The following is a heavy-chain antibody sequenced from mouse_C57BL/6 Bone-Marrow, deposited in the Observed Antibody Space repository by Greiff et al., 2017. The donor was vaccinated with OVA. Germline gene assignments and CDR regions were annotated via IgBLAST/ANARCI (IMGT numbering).Heavy chain of an antibody. V-gene: IGHV1-85*01. CDR1: GYTFTSYD. D-gene: IGHD2-3*01. CDR2: IYPRDGST. J-gene: IGHJ1*03. CDR3: ARPIYDGYYYWYFDV. Sequence: VQLVESGPELVKPGASVKLSCKASGYTFTSYDINWVKQRPGQGLEWIGWIYPRDGSTKYNEKFKGKATLTVDTSSSTAYMELHSLTSEDSAVYFCARPIYDGYYYWYFDVWGTGTTVTVSS.